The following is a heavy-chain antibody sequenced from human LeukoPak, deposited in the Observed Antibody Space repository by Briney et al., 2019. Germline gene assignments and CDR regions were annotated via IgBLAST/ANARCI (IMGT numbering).Heavy chain of an antibody. Sequence: SETLSLTCTVSGGSISSGGYYWSWIRQHPGKGLEWIGYIYYSGSTYYNPSLESRVTISVDTSKNQFSLKLSSVTAADTAVYYCARADYDILTGYYQIDYWGQGTLVTVSS. CDR2: IYYSGST. V-gene: IGHV4-31*03. J-gene: IGHJ4*02. CDR1: GGSISSGGYY. CDR3: ARADYDILTGYYQIDY. D-gene: IGHD3-9*01.